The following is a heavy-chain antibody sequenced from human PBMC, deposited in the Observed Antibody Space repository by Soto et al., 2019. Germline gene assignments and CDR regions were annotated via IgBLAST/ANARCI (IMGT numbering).Heavy chain of an antibody. D-gene: IGHD4-17*01. CDR1: GFSVSGNF. CDR3: ARFDYGAFDF. V-gene: IGHV3-66*01. J-gene: IGHJ3*01. CDR2: LYSSGTP. Sequence: EVQLVESGGGWVQPGQSLRLSCAVSGFSVSGNFMTWVRQAPGKGLEWVSHLYSSGTPFYADSVKGRFTVSRDIAQNTVFLQMDSLRVEDTAVYYCARFDYGAFDFWGRGTGVTVSS.